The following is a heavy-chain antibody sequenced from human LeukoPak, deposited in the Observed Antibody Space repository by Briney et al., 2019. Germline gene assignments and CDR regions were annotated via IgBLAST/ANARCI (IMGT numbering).Heavy chain of an antibody. V-gene: IGHV4-59*02. J-gene: IGHJ4*02. CDR2: VSDTGNT. CDR3: ARRGYSYGLDY. D-gene: IGHD5-18*01. Sequence: SETLSLTCTVSAGSVSDFYWNWIRQSPGKGLEWIGYVSDTGNTKYNPSLTSRLSLSVDTSRNRFSLRLSSVTTADSGVYYCARRGYSYGLDYWGQGTLVTVSS. CDR1: AGSVSDFY.